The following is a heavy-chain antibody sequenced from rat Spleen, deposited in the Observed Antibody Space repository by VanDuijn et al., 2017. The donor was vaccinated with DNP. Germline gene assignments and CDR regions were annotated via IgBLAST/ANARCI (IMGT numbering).Heavy chain of an antibody. CDR3: ATHTGDY. J-gene: IGHJ2*01. CDR2: ISSGGGNT. V-gene: IGHV5-25*01. D-gene: IGHD5-1*01. Sequence: EVQLVESGGGLVQPGRSTKLSCTVSGFNFSNYYMAWVRQAPTKGLECVASISSGGGNTYYRDSVKGRFTISRDNAKSTLYMQMNSLRSEDMATYYCATHTGDYWGKGVMVTVSS. CDR1: GFNFSNYY.